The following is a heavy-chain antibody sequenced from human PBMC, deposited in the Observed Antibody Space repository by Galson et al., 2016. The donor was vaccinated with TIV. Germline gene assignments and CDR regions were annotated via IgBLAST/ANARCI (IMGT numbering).Heavy chain of an antibody. CDR2: FIPLFGTA. Sequence: SVKVSCKASGDTFSTYPSNWVRQAPGQGLEWVGGFIPLFGTANYAQKFQGRVTITADESTSTLYMEVSSLRSEDTAVYYCAKDRNTAMDTYHYYYGMDVWGQGTTVIVSS. J-gene: IGHJ6*02. CDR3: AKDRNTAMDTYHYYYGMDV. CDR1: GDTFSTYP. V-gene: IGHV1-69*13. D-gene: IGHD5-18*01.